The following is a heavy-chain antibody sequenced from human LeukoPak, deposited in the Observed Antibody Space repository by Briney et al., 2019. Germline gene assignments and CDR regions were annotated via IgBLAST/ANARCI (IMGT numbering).Heavy chain of an antibody. CDR1: GYTFTSYY. D-gene: IGHD4-23*01. CDR3: ARPRRGTYDYGGNLGDY. Sequence: ASVKVSCKASGYTFTSYYMHWVRQAPGQGLEWMGIINPSGGSTSYAQKFQGRVTITADKSTSTAYMELSSLRSEDTAVYYCARPRRGTYDYGGNLGDYWGRGTLVTVSS. CDR2: INPSGGST. J-gene: IGHJ4*02. V-gene: IGHV1-46*01.